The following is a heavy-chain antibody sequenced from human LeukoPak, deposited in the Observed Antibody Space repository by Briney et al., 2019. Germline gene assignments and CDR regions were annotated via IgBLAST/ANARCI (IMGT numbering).Heavy chain of an antibody. Sequence: GGSLRLSCAASGFTFSSYWMHWVRQAPGKGLVWVSRINSDGSSTSYADSVKGRFTISRDNAKNTLYLQMNSLRAEDTAVYYCARGGTYYYGSGSYAVYWGQGTLVTVSS. V-gene: IGHV3-74*01. CDR1: GFTFSSYW. CDR3: ARGGTYYYGSGSYAVY. D-gene: IGHD3-10*01. J-gene: IGHJ4*02. CDR2: INSDGSST.